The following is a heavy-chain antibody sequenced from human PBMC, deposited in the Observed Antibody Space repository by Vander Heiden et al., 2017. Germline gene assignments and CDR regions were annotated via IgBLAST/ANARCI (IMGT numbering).Heavy chain of an antibody. D-gene: IGHD2-2*01. V-gene: IGHV3-23*01. Sequence: EVQLLESGCGLVQPGGSLRLSCAASGFTFSTHDMTGVRPAPGKGLEWISSINDSGGSAYYADSVKGRFTISRDNSKNTLYLQMNRLRAEDTAVYYCAKSHCSGTSCYGRRFDPWGQGTLVTVSS. CDR1: GFTFSTHD. J-gene: IGHJ5*02. CDR3: AKSHCSGTSCYGRRFDP. CDR2: INDSGGSA.